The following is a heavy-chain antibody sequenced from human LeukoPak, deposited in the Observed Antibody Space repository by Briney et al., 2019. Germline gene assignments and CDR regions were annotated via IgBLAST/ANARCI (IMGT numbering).Heavy chain of an antibody. D-gene: IGHD2-15*01. CDR2: ISGSGGST. CDR1: GFTFNTYA. CDR3: AKAGEYCPDGSCYSENYYFDS. V-gene: IGHV3-23*01. J-gene: IGHJ4*02. Sequence: GGSLRLSCAASGFTFNTYAMTSVRQTPGKGLEWVSGISGSGGSTSYSVKGRFTISRDNSKNTLYLQMTSLRAEDTAVYYCAKAGEYCPDGSCYSENYYFDSWGQGTLVTVSS.